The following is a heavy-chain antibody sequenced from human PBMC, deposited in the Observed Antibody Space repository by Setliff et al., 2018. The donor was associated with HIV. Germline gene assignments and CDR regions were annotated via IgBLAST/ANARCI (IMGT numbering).Heavy chain of an antibody. D-gene: IGHD6-19*01. CDR3: ARGRWGGGAGAPSYYFDS. Sequence: SETLSLTCTVSGASINSGDSYWTWIRQSPGKGLEWIGFIYYSGSNYYNPSLKSRISISLDASKSQFSLWLTSVTAADTAVYCCARGRWGGGAGAPSYYFDSWGQGTLVTVSS. J-gene: IGHJ4*02. CDR2: IYYSGSN. CDR1: GASINSGDSY. V-gene: IGHV4-30-4*01.